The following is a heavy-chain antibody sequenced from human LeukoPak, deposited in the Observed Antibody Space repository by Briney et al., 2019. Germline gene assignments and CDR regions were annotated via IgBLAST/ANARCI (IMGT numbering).Heavy chain of an antibody. CDR1: GYTFTSYA. D-gene: IGHD2-15*01. CDR2: INAGNGNT. J-gene: IGHJ4*02. V-gene: IGHV1-3*01. Sequence: ASVKVSCKASGYTFTSYAMHWVRQAPGQRLEWMGWINAGNGNTKYSQKFQGRVTITRDTSASTAYMELSSLRSEDTAVYYCARLYCSGSSCYGFGYWGQGTLVTVSS. CDR3: ARLYCSGSSCYGFGY.